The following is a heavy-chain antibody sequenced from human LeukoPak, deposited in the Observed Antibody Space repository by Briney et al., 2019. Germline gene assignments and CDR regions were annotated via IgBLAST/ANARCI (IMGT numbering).Heavy chain of an antibody. J-gene: IGHJ4*02. D-gene: IGHD4-17*01. Sequence: PGGSLRLSCAASGFTFSSNGMHWVRQAPGKGLEWVSGISGSGGGTFYADSVRGRFTISRDNSKNTVYLQMNSLRAEDTAVYYCAKSATTVTSNFDYWGQGTLVTVSS. CDR3: AKSATTVTSNFDY. CDR2: ISGSGGGT. V-gene: IGHV3-23*01. CDR1: GFTFSSNG.